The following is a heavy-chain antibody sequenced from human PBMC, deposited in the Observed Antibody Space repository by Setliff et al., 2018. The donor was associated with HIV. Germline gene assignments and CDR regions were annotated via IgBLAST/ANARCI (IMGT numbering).Heavy chain of an antibody. CDR1: GFTFSSYS. D-gene: IGHD3-22*01. V-gene: IGHV3-48*01. CDR2: IRSSSGTI. J-gene: IGHJ4*02. Sequence: GGSLRLSCAASGFTFSSYSMNWVRQAPGKGLEWVSYIRSSSGTIFYADSVRGRFTISRDNAKNSLYLQMNSLRAEDTAEYYCAKELAASGLGYFDSWGRGILVTVSS. CDR3: AKELAASGLGYFDS.